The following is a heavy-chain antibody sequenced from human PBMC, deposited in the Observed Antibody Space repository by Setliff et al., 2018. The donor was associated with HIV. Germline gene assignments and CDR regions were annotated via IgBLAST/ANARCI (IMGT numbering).Heavy chain of an antibody. J-gene: IGHJ6*03. CDR3: ARSGGIGNYHWDV. CDR2: ISYGSTYI. CDR1: GFTFSSYC. Sequence: PGGSLRLSCVASGFTFSSYCMDWFRQAPGKGLEWVSSISYGSTYIYQSDSVRGRFTISGDDAKKSLYLQMNSLGAEDTAVYYCARSGGIGNYHWDVWGKGTTVTVSS. V-gene: IGHV3-21*01. D-gene: IGHD3-16*01.